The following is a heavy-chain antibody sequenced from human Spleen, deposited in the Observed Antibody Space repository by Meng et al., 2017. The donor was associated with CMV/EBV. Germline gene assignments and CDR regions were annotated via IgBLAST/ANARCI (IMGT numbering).Heavy chain of an antibody. V-gene: IGHV1-2*02. CDR2: INPNSGGT. CDR3: ARDLLRGHHYGMDV. CDR1: GYTFTGYY. Sequence: ASVKVSCKASGYTFTGYYMHWVRQAPGQGLEWMGWINPNSGGTNYAQKFQGRVTMTRDTSISTAYMELSRLRSDDTAVYYCARDLLRGHHYGMDVWGQGTTVTVSS. J-gene: IGHJ6*02.